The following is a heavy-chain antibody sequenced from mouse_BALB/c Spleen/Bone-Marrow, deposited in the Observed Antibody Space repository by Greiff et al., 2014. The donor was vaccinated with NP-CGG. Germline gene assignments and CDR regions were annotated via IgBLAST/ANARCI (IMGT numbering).Heavy chain of an antibody. Sequence: VKVVESGAELMKPGASVKISCKATGYTFSNYWMDWVKQRPGHGLEWIGEISPGSGTANYNEKFKGKATFTADTSSNTAYMQLSSLTSEDSALYYCARASVVPYYFDFWGQGTTLTVSS. CDR1: GYTFSNYW. D-gene: IGHD1-1*01. CDR3: ARASVVPYYFDF. CDR2: ISPGSGTA. V-gene: IGHV1-9*01. J-gene: IGHJ2*01.